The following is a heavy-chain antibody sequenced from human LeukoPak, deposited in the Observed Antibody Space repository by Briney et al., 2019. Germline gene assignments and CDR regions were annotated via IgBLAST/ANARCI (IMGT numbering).Heavy chain of an antibody. CDR2: ISAYNGNT. CDR1: GYTFTSYG. J-gene: IGHJ6*02. CDR3: ARAMAIFGVSYYYYYGMDV. V-gene: IGHV1-18*01. D-gene: IGHD3-3*01. Sequence: ASVKVSCKPSGYTFTSYGISWVRQAPGQGLEWMGWISAYNGNTNYAQKLQGRVTMTTDTSTSTAYMELRSLRSDDTAVYYCARAMAIFGVSYYYYYGMDVWGQGTTVTVSS.